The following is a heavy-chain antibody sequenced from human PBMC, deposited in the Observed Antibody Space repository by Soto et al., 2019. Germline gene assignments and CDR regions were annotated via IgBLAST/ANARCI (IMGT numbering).Heavy chain of an antibody. Sequence: PVGSLRLSCAASGFTFSSYAMHWVRQAPGKGLEWVAVISYDGSNKYYADSVKGRFTISRDNSKNTLYLQMNSLRAEDTAVYYCARAPYSSGWYLSEIWGQGTLVTVSS. CDR2: ISYDGSNK. V-gene: IGHV3-30-3*01. CDR3: ARAPYSSGWYLSEI. CDR1: GFTFSSYA. D-gene: IGHD6-19*01. J-gene: IGHJ4*02.